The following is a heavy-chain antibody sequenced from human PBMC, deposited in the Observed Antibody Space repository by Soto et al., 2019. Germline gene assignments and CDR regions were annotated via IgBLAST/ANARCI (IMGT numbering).Heavy chain of an antibody. D-gene: IGHD6-13*01. V-gene: IGHV1-18*01. CDR2: INTDNGNT. J-gene: IGHJ4*02. Sequence: QVQLVQSGAEVKKPGASVRLSCKPSGYTFSTFGITWVRQAPGQGLEWMGWINTDNGNTNYAKNFQGRVTMTTDTYTNTAYMELRSLRYDDTGVYYCASVFTAAGTGEIDKWGQGTPVTVSS. CDR3: ASVFTAAGTGEIDK. CDR1: GYTFSTFG.